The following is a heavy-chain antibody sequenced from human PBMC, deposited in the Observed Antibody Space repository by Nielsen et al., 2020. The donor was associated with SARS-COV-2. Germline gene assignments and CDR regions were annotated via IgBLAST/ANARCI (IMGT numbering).Heavy chain of an antibody. Sequence: LSLTCTVSGGSISGHYWSWVRQAPGKGLEWVSGISWNSGSIGYADSVKGRFTISRDNAKNSLYLQMNSLRAEDTALYYCAKDMYGDPRVFDYWGQGTLVTVSS. CDR2: ISWNSGSI. CDR1: GGSISGHY. D-gene: IGHD2-21*02. CDR3: AKDMYGDPRVFDY. J-gene: IGHJ4*02. V-gene: IGHV3-9*01.